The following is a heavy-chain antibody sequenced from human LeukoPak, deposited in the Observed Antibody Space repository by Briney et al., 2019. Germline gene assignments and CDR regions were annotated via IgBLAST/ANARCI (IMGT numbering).Heavy chain of an antibody. V-gene: IGHV4-59*08. CDR3: ARMMVRGVILYPEVVGSPYFDY. CDR2: IYYSGST. J-gene: IGHJ4*02. Sequence: PSETLSLTCTVSGGSISSYYWSWIRQPPGKGLEWIGYIYYSGSTNYNPPLKSRVTISVDTSKNQFSLKLSSVTAADTAVYYCARMMVRGVILYPEVVGSPYFDYWGQGTLVTVSS. CDR1: GGSISSYY. D-gene: IGHD3-10*01.